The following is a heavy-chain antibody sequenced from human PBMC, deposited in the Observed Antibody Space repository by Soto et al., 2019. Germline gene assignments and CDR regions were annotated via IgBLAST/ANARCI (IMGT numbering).Heavy chain of an antibody. CDR1: GYSFTSYW. J-gene: IGHJ4*02. CDR2: IDPSDSYT. V-gene: IGHV5-10-1*01. CDR3: ARHSGPYSSSSPVGY. D-gene: IGHD6-6*01. Sequence: GESLKISCKGSGYSFTSYWITWVRQMPGKGLEWMGWIDPSDSYTSYSPSFQGHVTISADKSISTAYLQWSSLKASDTAMYYCARHSGPYSSSSPVGYWGQGTLVTVSS.